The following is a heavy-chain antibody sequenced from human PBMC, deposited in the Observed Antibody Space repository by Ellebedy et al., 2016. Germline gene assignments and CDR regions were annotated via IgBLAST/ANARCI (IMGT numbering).Heavy chain of an antibody. V-gene: IGHV4-59*01. CDR1: GGSISSYY. CDR3: ARDDSPILRAFDI. CDR2: IYYSGST. Sequence: GSLRLXXTVPGGSISSYYWSWIRQPPGKGLEWIGYIYYSGSTNYNPSLKSRVTISVDTSKNQFSLKLSSVTAADTAVYYCARDDSPILRAFDIWGQGTMVTVSS. J-gene: IGHJ3*02. D-gene: IGHD2-21*01.